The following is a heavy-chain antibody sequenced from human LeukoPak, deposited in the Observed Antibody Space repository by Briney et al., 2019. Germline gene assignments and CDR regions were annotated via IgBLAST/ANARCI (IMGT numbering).Heavy chain of an antibody. V-gene: IGHV3-11*04. Sequence: PGGSLRLPCVASGFSFSDYFMSWIRQAPGRGLEWLSFINSAGKNIYYADSVKGRFTISRDNSKETLYLEMNSLRVEDTAIYYCATSRVFDYWGQGTLVAVPS. CDR1: GFSFSDYF. J-gene: IGHJ4*02. CDR3: ATSRVFDY. CDR2: INSAGKNI.